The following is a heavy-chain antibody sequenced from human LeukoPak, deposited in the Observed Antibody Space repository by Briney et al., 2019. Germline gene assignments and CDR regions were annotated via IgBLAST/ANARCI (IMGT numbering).Heavy chain of an antibody. CDR2: IYSGGST. V-gene: IGHV3-53*01. Sequence: GGSLRLSWAASGXTVGTNSMSWARQSPGKGLEWVSVIYSGGSTYNADSVNGRFTVSRDNSRNTLFLQMNNLRAEDTALYFCASAREYCGSAECYEYFQHWGQGTLVIVSS. CDR3: ASAREYCGSAECYEYFQH. D-gene: IGHD2-21*01. CDR1: GXTVGTNS. J-gene: IGHJ1*01.